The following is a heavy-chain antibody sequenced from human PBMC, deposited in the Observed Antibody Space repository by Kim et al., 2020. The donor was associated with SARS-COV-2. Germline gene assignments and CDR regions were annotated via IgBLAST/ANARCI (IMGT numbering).Heavy chain of an antibody. V-gene: IGHV4-59*08. Sequence: SETLSLTCAVSGASVINYCWSWVRQPPGRGLEWVGYIYHSGNTNYNPSLKSRVSMSVDTSKNQFSLKLASVTAADTAVYYCAREDPAYCSGDNCFWWFDP. CDR1: GASVINYC. CDR2: IYHSGNT. J-gene: IGHJ5*02. CDR3: AREDPAYCSGDNCFWWFDP. D-gene: IGHD2-15*01.